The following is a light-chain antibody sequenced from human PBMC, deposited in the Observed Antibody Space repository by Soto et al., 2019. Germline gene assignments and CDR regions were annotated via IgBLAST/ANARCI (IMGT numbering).Light chain of an antibody. V-gene: IGKV3-15*01. Sequence: EIVMTQSPTTLSVSPGEGATLSCRASQSLNTNLAWYQQKPGQSPRLLIYSASTRASGIPARFSGSGSGTEFTLTISSLESEDFAVYYCQQYNYWPLYTFGQGTKLEIK. J-gene: IGKJ2*01. CDR1: QSLNTN. CDR2: SAS. CDR3: QQYNYWPLYT.